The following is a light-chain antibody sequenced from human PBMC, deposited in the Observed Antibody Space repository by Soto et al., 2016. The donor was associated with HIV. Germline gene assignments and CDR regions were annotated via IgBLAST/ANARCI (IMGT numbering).Light chain of an antibody. CDR2: DDS. CDR1: NLGSES. CDR3: QVWDSRNDHLV. J-gene: IGLJ1*01. V-gene: IGLV3-21*03. Sequence: SFVLTQPPSVSVAPGKDGQGNLWGQNNLGSESVHWYQQKPGQAPVLVVYDDSDRPSGIPERFSGSNSGNTATLTISRVEAGDEGDYYCQVWDSRNDHLVFGPGTKVHRP.